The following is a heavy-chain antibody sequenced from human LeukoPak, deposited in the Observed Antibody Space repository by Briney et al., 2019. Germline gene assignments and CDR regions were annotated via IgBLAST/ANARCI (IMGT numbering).Heavy chain of an antibody. V-gene: IGHV3-23*01. CDR2: ISGSGGST. J-gene: IGHJ1*01. CDR3: AKEIYGDSTGGRFQH. Sequence: GGSLRLSCAASGFTFSSYAMSWVRQAPGKGLEWVSAISGSGGSTYYADSVKGRFTISRDKSKNTLYLQMNSLRAEDTAIYYCAKEIYGDSTGGRFQHWGQGTLAIVSS. D-gene: IGHD4-17*01. CDR1: GFTFSSYA.